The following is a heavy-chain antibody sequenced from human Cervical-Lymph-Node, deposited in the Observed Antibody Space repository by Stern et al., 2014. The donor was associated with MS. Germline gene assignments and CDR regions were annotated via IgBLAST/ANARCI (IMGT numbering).Heavy chain of an antibody. CDR1: GGTFSSYA. J-gene: IGHJ6*02. Sequence: VQLVESGAEVKKPGSSVKVSCKASGGTFSSYAISWVRQAPGQGPEWMGGIIIMFGTTNYAQNFQGRVTITADESTTTVHMELSSLETGDKAGYYCAGSLGIGGGSYYYGIDVWGQGTTVTVSS. D-gene: IGHD3-16*01. CDR2: IIIMFGTT. V-gene: IGHV1-69*01. CDR3: AGSLGIGGGSYYYGIDV.